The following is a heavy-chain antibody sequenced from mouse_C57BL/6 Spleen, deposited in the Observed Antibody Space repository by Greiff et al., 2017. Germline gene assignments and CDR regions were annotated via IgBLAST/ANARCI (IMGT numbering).Heavy chain of an antibody. CDR2: IDPSDSYT. CDR1: GYTFPSYW. J-gene: IGHJ4*01. Sequence: VQLQQPGAELVKPGASVKLSCKASGYTFPSYWMQWVKQRPGQGLEWIGEIDPSDSYTNYNQKFKGKATLTVDTSSSTAYMQLSSLTSEDSAVYYCARSGDYDGYAMDYWGQGTSVTVSS. V-gene: IGHV1-50*01. CDR3: ARSGDYDGYAMDY. D-gene: IGHD2-4*01.